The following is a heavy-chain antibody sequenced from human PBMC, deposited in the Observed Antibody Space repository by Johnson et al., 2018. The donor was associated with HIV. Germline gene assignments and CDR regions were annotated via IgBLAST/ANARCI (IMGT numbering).Heavy chain of an antibody. D-gene: IGHD3-10*01. CDR3: ARGALGSFDI. V-gene: IGHV3-74*02. CDR1: GFTFSSYW. J-gene: IGHJ3*02. Sequence: VHLVESGGGVVQPGGSLRLSCAASGFTFSSYWMHWVRQAPGKGLMWVSNIKTDGSNTNYADSVKGRFTISRDNAKNTVYLQMDSLRDEDMAVYYCARGALGSFDIWGQGTMVTVSA. CDR2: IKTDGSNT.